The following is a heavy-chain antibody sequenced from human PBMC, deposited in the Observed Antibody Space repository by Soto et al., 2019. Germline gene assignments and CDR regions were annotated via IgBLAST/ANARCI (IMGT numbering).Heavy chain of an antibody. Sequence: GGSLRLSCAGSGFTFDDHTMHWVRQAPGKGLEWVSLITWDAGSAFYADSVRGRFTISRDNSKNSLYLQMNSLRTEDSALYYCAKEKDRIFDYWGRGTPVTVSS. V-gene: IGHV3-43*01. CDR3: AKEKDRIFDY. CDR2: ITWDAGSA. J-gene: IGHJ4*02. CDR1: GFTFDDHT.